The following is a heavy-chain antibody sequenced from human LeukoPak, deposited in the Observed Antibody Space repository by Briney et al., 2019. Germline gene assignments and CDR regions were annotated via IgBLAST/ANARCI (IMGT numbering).Heavy chain of an antibody. Sequence: ASVKVSCKASRYTFTDYYMHWVRQAPGQGLEWMGWINPENGGTNYAQKFQGRVTMTRDTSISTAYMELSRLRSDDTPVYYCARGGGIYCSSTSCWVFDYWGQGTLVTVSS. CDR1: RYTFTDYY. D-gene: IGHD2-2*01. J-gene: IGHJ4*02. CDR3: ARGGGIYCSSTSCWVFDY. CDR2: INPENGGT. V-gene: IGHV1-2*02.